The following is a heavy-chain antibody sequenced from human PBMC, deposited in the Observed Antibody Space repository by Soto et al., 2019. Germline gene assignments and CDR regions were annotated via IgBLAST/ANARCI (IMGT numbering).Heavy chain of an antibody. V-gene: IGHV2-5*01. J-gene: IGHJ6*02. CDR1: GFSLSTSGVG. CDR2: IYWNDDK. CDR3: AHSGGDYGSGTYHKNYFYNAMDV. D-gene: IGHD3-10*01. Sequence: SGPTLVNTTQTLTLTCTFSGFSLSTSGVGVGWIRQPPGKALEWLALIYWNDDKRYTPFLKGRLTVTKDTSRNQVVLTMTNMDLVDTATYYCAHSGGDYGSGTYHKNYFYNAMDVWVQGTTVTVSS.